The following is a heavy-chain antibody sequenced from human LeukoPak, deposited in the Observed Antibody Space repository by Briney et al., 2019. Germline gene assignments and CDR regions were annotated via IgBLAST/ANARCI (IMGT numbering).Heavy chain of an antibody. Sequence: PGRSLRLSCAASGFTFSSYAMHWVRQAPGKGLEWLAVISSDGSNKYYANCVQGRFTLSRDNSQNTLSLQMNSLRPEDTAVFYCARKGSSSWYGGGWAYWGQGILVTVSS. CDR1: GFTFSSYA. V-gene: IGHV3-30-3*02. CDR2: ISSDGSNK. CDR3: ARKGSSSWYGGGWAY. J-gene: IGHJ4*02. D-gene: IGHD6-13*01.